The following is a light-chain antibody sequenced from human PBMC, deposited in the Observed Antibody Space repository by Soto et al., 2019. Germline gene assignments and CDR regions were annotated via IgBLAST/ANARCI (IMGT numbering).Light chain of an antibody. CDR1: QSVSNNY. CDR2: DAS. J-gene: IGKJ1*01. Sequence: EIVLTQSPGTLSLSPGERATLSCRASQSVSNNYLAWYQQKPGQAPRLLIYDASNRATGIPARFSGSGSGTEFTLTISSLQPDDFATYYCHHYNSYGTVGQGTKLDSK. V-gene: IGKV3-20*01. CDR3: HHYNSYGT.